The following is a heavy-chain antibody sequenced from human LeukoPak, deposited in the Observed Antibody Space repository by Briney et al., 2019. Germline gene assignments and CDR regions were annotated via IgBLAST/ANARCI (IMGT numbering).Heavy chain of an antibody. CDR2: SNAGNGNT. CDR1: GYTFTSYA. D-gene: IGHD2-2*01. CDR3: ARGRGVVVPAAMRFDY. V-gene: IGHV1-3*01. Sequence: ASVKVSCKASGYTFTSYAMHWVRQAPGQRLEWMGWSNAGNGNTKCSQKFQGRVTITRDTSASTAYMELSSLRSEDTAVYYCARGRGVVVPAAMRFDYWGQGTLVTVSS. J-gene: IGHJ4*02.